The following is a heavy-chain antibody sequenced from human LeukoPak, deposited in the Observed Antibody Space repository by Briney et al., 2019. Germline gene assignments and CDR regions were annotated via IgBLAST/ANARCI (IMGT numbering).Heavy chain of an antibody. J-gene: IGHJ4*02. V-gene: IGHV4-38-2*01. D-gene: IGHD3-10*01. CDR1: GYSISSGYY. Sequence: PSETLSLTCAVSGYSISSGYYWGWIRQPPGKGLEWIGSIYHSGSTYYNPSLKSRVTISVDTSKNQFSLKLGSVTAADTAVYYCARQLLWFGESDYWGQGTLVTVSS. CDR3: ARQLLWFGESDY. CDR2: IYHSGST.